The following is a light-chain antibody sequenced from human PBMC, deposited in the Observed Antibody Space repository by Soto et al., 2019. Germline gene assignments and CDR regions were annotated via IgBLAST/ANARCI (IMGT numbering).Light chain of an antibody. J-gene: IGKJ3*01. CDR1: QSVSSY. CDR2: DAS. V-gene: IGKV3-11*01. CDR3: QHRSKLFT. Sequence: EIVLTQSPATLSLSPGERATLSCRASQSVSSYLAWYQQKPGHAPRLLIYDASNRATGIPARFSGSGSGIDFTITISSLEHEDVEVYYCQHRSKLFTFGPGTKVDIK.